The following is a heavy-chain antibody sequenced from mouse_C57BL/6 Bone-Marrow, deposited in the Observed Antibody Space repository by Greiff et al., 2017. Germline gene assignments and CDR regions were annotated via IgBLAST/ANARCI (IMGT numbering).Heavy chain of an antibody. Sequence: QVQLQQPGAELVKPGASVKLSCKASGYTFTSYWMHWVKQRPGQGLEWIGMFHPNSGSTNYNEKFKSKATLTVDKSSSTAYMQLSSLTSEVSAVYYCARLPPFYYASSHAMDYWGQGTSVTVSS. J-gene: IGHJ4*01. CDR3: ARLPPFYYASSHAMDY. D-gene: IGHD1-1*01. CDR2: FHPNSGST. CDR1: GYTFTSYW. V-gene: IGHV1-64*01.